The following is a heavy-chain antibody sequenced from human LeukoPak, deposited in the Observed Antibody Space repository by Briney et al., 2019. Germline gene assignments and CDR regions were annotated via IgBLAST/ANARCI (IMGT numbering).Heavy chain of an antibody. V-gene: IGHV1-3*01. CDR3: ARDDLRFGDYAFDI. CDR1: GYTFTSYA. D-gene: IGHD3-10*01. Sequence: ASVKVSCKASGYTFTSYAMHWVRQAPGQRLEWMGWINAGNGNTKYSQKFQGRVTITGDTSASTAYMELSSLRSEDTAVYYCARDDLRFGDYAFDIWGQGTMVTVSS. J-gene: IGHJ3*02. CDR2: INAGNGNT.